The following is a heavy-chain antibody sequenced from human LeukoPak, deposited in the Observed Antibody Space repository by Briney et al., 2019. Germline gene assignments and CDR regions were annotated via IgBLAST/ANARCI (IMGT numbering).Heavy chain of an antibody. V-gene: IGHV3-7*01. Sequence: GGSLRLSCAASGFTFRSYWMTWVRQAPGKGLEWVANIKQDGSEKYYVDSVKGRFTISRDNAKNSLYLQMNSLRAEDTAVYYCARDLLPEYVSMNNWFDPWGQGTLVTVSS. CDR2: IKQDGSEK. J-gene: IGHJ5*02. CDR3: ARDLLPEYVSMNNWFDP. CDR1: GFTFRSYW. D-gene: IGHD2/OR15-2a*01.